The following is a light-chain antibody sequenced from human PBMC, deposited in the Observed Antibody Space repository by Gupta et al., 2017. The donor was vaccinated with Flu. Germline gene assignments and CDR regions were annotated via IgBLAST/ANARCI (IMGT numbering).Light chain of an antibody. J-gene: IGLJ3*02. CDR3: LSADSSVSYGV. CDR2: NDS. V-gene: IGLV3-25*03. CDR1: TLPQHF. Sequence: QTASITCSGETLPQHFAFWYQLKPGQAPVLVILNDSERPSGIPERFSGSNSETIVTLTISGVQAEDEADYYCLSADSSVSYGVFGGGTKFTVL.